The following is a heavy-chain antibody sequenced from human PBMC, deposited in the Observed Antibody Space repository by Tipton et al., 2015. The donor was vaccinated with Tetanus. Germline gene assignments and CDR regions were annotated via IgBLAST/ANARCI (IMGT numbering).Heavy chain of an antibody. J-gene: IGHJ3*02. V-gene: IGHV5-51*01. CDR2: IYPGASDA. D-gene: IGHD6-6*01. CDR1: GYSFTSYS. CDR3: ARHPSQDAFDI. Sequence: QLVQSGAEVKKPGESLKISCKGSGYSFTSYSIGWVRQMSGKGLEWMGIIYPGASDAIYSPSFQGQVTISAATSIRTAYLQWSSLKAWGTAMYYCARHPSQDAFDIWGQGTMVSVSS.